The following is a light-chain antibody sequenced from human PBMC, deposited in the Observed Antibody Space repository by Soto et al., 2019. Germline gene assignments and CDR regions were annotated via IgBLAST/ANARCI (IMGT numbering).Light chain of an antibody. V-gene: IGLV2-14*01. Sequence: QSVLTQPPSASGSPGQSVTISCTGTSSDVGGYNYVSWYQQHPGKAPKLTIYDVSNRPSGVSNRFSGSKSGNTASLTISGLQAEDEADYYCSSYTSSSPPYVFGTGTKVTVL. J-gene: IGLJ1*01. CDR3: SSYTSSSPPYV. CDR2: DVS. CDR1: SSDVGGYNY.